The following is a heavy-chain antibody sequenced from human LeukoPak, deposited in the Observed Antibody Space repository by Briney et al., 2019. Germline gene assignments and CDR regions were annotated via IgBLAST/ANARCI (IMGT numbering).Heavy chain of an antibody. Sequence: SETLSLTCTVSGGSISNYFWSWIRQPPGKGLECIGFFYYSDITYYNPSLKSRVAISLDTSKNQFSLKLSSVTAADTAVYYCARFPGGAEYRHYYYMDVWGKGTTVTVSS. V-gene: IGHV4-59*01. J-gene: IGHJ6*03. CDR2: FYYSDIT. D-gene: IGHD1-14*01. CDR3: ARFPGGAEYRHYYYMDV. CDR1: GGSISNYF.